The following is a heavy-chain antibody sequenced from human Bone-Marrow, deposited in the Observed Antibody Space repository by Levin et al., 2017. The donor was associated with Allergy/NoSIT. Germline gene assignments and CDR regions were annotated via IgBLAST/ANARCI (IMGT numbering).Heavy chain of an antibody. Sequence: SSETLSLTCTVSGASIGSDSLYWSWLRQPPGRGLEWIGYIYYTGFTNYNPSLESRVTLSVVTSKNQFSLELSSVTAADTAVYYCAKLHESSNSAFDIWGQGTMVTASS. J-gene: IGHJ3*02. CDR1: GASIGSDSLY. CDR3: AKLHESSNSAFDI. D-gene: IGHD2-2*01. CDR2: IYYTGFT. V-gene: IGHV4-61*01.